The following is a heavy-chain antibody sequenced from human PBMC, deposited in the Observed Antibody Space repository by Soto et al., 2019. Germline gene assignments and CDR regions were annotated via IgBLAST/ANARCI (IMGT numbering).Heavy chain of an antibody. D-gene: IGHD6-19*01. V-gene: IGHV3-53*01. Sequence: EVQLVESGGGLIQPGGSLRLSCAASGFAVSSKYMTWVRQAPGKGLEWVSVIYGGGTTYYADSVKGRFTISRDTSKNTLYLQLNSLSAEGTAVDDCVQTTGWPGFDFWGQGTLVTVSS. J-gene: IGHJ4*02. CDR2: IYGGGTT. CDR3: VQTTGWPGFDF. CDR1: GFAVSSKY.